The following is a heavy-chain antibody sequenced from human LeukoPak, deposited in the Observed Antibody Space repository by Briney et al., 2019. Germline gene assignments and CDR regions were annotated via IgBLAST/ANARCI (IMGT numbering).Heavy chain of an antibody. J-gene: IGHJ4*02. CDR3: ARGRRIGGRKYYFDY. V-gene: IGHV4-59*12. CDR2: IYYSGST. Sequence: SETLSLTCTVSGGSISSYYWSWIRQPPGKGLEWIGYIYYSGSTNYNPSLKSRVTISVDTSKNQFSLKLSSVTAADTAVYYCARGRRIGGRKYYFDYWGQGTLVTVSS. CDR1: GGSISSYY. D-gene: IGHD3-10*01.